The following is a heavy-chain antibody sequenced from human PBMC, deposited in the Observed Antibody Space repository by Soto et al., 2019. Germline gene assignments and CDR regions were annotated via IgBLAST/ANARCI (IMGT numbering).Heavy chain of an antibody. V-gene: IGHV1-18*01. Sequence: GASVKVSCKTSGYSFSDYGITWVRQAPGQGLEWMGWISDYNGNTHYAQNLHDRVTMTTDTSTSTAYMELRSLRSDDTAVYYCARDRGDNYGHPQIFDYWGQGTLVTVSS. D-gene: IGHD5-18*01. CDR1: GYSFSDYG. J-gene: IGHJ4*02. CDR2: ISDYNGNT. CDR3: ARDRGDNYGHPQIFDY.